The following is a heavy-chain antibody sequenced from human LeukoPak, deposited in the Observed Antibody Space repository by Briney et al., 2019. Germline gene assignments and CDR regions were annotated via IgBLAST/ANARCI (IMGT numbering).Heavy chain of an antibody. CDR1: GFTFSTYW. CDR2: ISSDGSST. V-gene: IGHV3-74*01. J-gene: IGHJ3*02. D-gene: IGHD2-21*02. Sequence: GGSLRLSCAASGFTFSTYWMHWVRQVPGKGLVWVSRISSDGSSTNYVDSVKGRFTISRDNAKNMLFPQVNSLRAEDTAVYYCARSVTARAFDIWGQGTVVTVSS. CDR3: ARSVTARAFDI.